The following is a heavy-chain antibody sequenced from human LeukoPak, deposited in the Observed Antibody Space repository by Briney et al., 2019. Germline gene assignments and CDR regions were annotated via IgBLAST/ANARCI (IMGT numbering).Heavy chain of an antibody. Sequence: PSQTLSLTCTVSGGSISSGSYYWSWIRQPAGEGLEWIGRIYTSGSTNYNPSLKSRVTISVDTSKNQFSLKLSSVTAADTAVYYCARVRHYYDSSGSRNWFDPWGQGTLVTVSS. CDR1: GGSISSGSYY. CDR3: ARVRHYYDSSGSRNWFDP. D-gene: IGHD3-22*01. V-gene: IGHV4-61*02. J-gene: IGHJ5*02. CDR2: IYTSGST.